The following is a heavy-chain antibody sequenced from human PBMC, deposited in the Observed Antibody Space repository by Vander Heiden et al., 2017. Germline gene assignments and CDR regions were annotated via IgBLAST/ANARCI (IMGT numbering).Heavy chain of an antibody. CDR3: ARVARFAGSYYNYFDT. V-gene: IGHV1-8*01. Sequence: QGQVVQSGAEVKKPGASVRVSCKASGYTFTPYASKWVRPASGQGREWMGWMDPKTGETGYAQRFQGRVTMTRNISRSTAYMELSGLRSEDTAVYFCARVARFAGSYYNYFDTWGQGSLVTVSS. D-gene: IGHD1-26*01. CDR2: MDPKTGET. J-gene: IGHJ4*02. CDR1: GYTFTPYA.